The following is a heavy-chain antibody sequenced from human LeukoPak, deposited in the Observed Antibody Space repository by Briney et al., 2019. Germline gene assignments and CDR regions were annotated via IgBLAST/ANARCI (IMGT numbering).Heavy chain of an antibody. CDR1: GGSFSGYY. D-gene: IGHD6-13*01. Sequence: SETLSLTCAVYGGSFSGYYWSWIRQPPGKGLEWIGEINHSGSANYNPSLKSRVTISVDTFKNQFSLKLSSVTAADTAVYYCARGRIGRVLDVWGKGTTVTVSS. V-gene: IGHV4-34*01. CDR3: ARGRIGRVLDV. CDR2: INHSGSA. J-gene: IGHJ6*04.